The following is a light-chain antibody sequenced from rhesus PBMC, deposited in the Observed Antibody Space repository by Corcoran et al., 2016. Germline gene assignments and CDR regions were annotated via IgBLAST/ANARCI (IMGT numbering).Light chain of an antibody. CDR2: GAS. CDR1: QTISNN. V-gene: IGKV3-42*03. J-gene: IGKJ4*01. Sequence: EIVLTQSPATLSLSPGERATLSCRASQTISNNLAWYQQKPGQFPRLPNFGASSRATVLHDRFSGSGSGTDFTLNISSLEPEDFAVYYCQQYNNWPLTFGGGTKVEIK. CDR3: QQYNNWPLT.